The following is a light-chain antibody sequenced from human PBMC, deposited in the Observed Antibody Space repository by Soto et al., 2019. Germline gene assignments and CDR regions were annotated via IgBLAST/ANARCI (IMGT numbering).Light chain of an antibody. Sequence: QAVVTQPPSASGTPGQRVTISCSGSSSNIGSNTVNWYQQLPGTAPKLLIYSNNQRPSGVPDRFSGSKSGTSASLAISGLQSEDEADYYCAAWDDSLNVGYVFGTGTKLTVL. CDR1: SSNIGSNT. CDR2: SNN. V-gene: IGLV1-44*01. CDR3: AAWDDSLNVGYV. J-gene: IGLJ1*01.